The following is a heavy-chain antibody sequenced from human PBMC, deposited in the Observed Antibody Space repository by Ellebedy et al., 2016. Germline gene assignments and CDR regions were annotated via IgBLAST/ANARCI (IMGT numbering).Heavy chain of an antibody. Sequence: GGSLRLSXAPSGLTVSSFFMGWVRQAPGKGLQWVSTISAGGDDTYLADSVKGRFTISRDNSRNILYLQMSSLRDEDSAIYYCRPGHYANLWGHGTLVTVSS. V-gene: IGHV3-23*01. CDR3: RPGHYANL. CDR1: GLTVSSFF. CDR2: ISAGGDDT. J-gene: IGHJ5*02. D-gene: IGHD4-17*01.